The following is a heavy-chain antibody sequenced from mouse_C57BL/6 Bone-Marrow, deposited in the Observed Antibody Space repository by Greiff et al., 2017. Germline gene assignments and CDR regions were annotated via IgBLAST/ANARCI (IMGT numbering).Heavy chain of an antibody. CDR3: ARVAWFAY. Sequence: QVHVKQSGAELARPGASVKMSCKASGYTFTSYTMHWVKQRPGQGLEWIGYINPSSGYTKYNQKFKDKATLTADKSSSTAYMQLSSLTSEDAAVYYGARVAWFAYWGQGTLVTVSA. J-gene: IGHJ3*01. CDR2: INPSSGYT. CDR1: GYTFTSYT. V-gene: IGHV1-4*01.